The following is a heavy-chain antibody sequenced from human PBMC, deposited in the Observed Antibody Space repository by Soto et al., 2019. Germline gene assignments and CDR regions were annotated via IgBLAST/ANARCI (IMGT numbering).Heavy chain of an antibody. CDR3: ARAVIVVVPAAQEYYYYYMDV. J-gene: IGHJ6*03. CDR2: MNPNSGNT. D-gene: IGHD2-2*01. CDR1: GYTFTSYD. Sequence: ASVKVSCKASGYTFTSYDINWVRQATGQGLEWMGWMNPNSGNTGYAQKFQGSVTMTRNTSISTAYMELSSLRSEDTAVYYCARAVIVVVPAAQEYYYYYMDVWGKGTTVTVSS. V-gene: IGHV1-8*01.